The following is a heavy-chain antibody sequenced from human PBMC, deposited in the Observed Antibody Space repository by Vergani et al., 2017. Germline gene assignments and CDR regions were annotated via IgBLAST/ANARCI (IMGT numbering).Heavy chain of an antibody. V-gene: IGHV2-5*04. J-gene: IGHJ6*03. CDR1: GFSLNTRGVS. CDR3: VYRKTGCGTTGCFSPLYYDLYMDV. D-gene: IGHD1-7*01. CDR2: SYCNDDQ. Sequence: QIPLKESGPTLVKPTQTLTLTCTFSGFSLNTRGVSVAWIRQPPGKALDWLSLSYCNDDQHYSPSLNNRVTITKDTSNNQVVLTMTNMDYVDTGTYYCVYRKTGCGTTGCFSPLYYDLYMDVCGKGTTVTVTS.